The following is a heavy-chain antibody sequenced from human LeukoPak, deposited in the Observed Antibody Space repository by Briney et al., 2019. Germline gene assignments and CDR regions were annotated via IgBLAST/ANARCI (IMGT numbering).Heavy chain of an antibody. CDR2: IYYSGST. Sequence: SSETLSLTCTVSGGSISSSSYYWGWIRQPPEKGLEWIGSIYYSGSTYYNPSLKSRVTISVDTSKNQFSLKLSSVTAADTAVYYCARDRGGSQHDYWGQGTLVTVSS. CDR1: GGSISSSSYY. CDR3: ARDRGGSQHDY. V-gene: IGHV4-39*07. D-gene: IGHD1-26*01. J-gene: IGHJ4*02.